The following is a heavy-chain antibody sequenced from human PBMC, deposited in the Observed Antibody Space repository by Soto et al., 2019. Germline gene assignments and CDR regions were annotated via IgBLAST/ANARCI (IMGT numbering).Heavy chain of an antibody. CDR1: GGSISSGGYY. CDR2: IYYSVST. D-gene: IGHD3-22*01. J-gene: IGHJ4*02. CDR3: ARGPARVNPPSVDY. Sequence: QVQLQESGPGLVKPSQTLSLTCTVSGGSISSGGYYWSWIRQHPGQGLEWIGYIYYSVSTYYNPSLKSRVTIAVDTSKNQYSLKLSSVTAADTAVYYCARGPARVNPPSVDYWGQGTLVTVSS. V-gene: IGHV4-31*03.